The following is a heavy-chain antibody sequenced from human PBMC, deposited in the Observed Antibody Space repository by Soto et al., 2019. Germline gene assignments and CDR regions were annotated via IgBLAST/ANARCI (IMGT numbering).Heavy chain of an antibody. Sequence: SETLSLTCAVYGGPFSGYYWSWIRQPPGKGLEWIGEINHSGSTNYNPSLKSRVTISVDTSKNQFSLKLSSVTAADTAVYYCASVGYSYGTNWFDPWGQGTLVTVSS. CDR3: ASVGYSYGTNWFDP. D-gene: IGHD5-18*01. CDR2: INHSGST. J-gene: IGHJ5*02. CDR1: GGPFSGYY. V-gene: IGHV4-34*01.